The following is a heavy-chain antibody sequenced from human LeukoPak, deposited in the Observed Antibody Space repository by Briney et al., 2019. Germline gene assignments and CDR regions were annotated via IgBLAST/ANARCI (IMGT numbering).Heavy chain of an antibody. CDR2: ISYDGSNK. CDR3: AKRHSSGWYFDY. CDR1: GFTFSSYG. J-gene: IGHJ4*02. V-gene: IGHV3-30*18. Sequence: GGSLRLSCAASGFTFSSYGMHWVRQAPGKGLEWVAVISYDGSNKYYADSVKGRFTISRDNSKNTLYLQMNSLRAEDTAVYFCAKRHSSGWYFDYWGQGTLVTVSS. D-gene: IGHD6-19*01.